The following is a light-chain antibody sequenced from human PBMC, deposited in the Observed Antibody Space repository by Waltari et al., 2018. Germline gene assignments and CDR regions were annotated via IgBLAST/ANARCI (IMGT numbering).Light chain of an antibody. CDR2: DVT. Sequence: QSALTQLAPVSGSPGQSIPISCTGTSSDVGGYNYVSWYQQHPGKAPKLMIYDVTNRPSGVSNRFSGSKSGNTASLTISGLQAEDEADYYCSSYTSSGTGVLFGGGTKLSVL. J-gene: IGLJ2*01. CDR1: SSDVGGYNY. CDR3: SSYTSSGTGVL. V-gene: IGLV2-14*03.